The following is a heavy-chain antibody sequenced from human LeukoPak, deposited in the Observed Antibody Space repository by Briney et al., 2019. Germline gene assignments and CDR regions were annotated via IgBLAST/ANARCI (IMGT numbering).Heavy chain of an antibody. CDR1: GYTFSSYW. CDR2: INEDGSST. Sequence: GGSLRLSCAASGYTFSSYWMPWVLQGPGKGLVWVSRINEDGSSTSYAESVRGRFTIFRDNAKNTLYLQMNSLRAEDAAVYYCTRDTFGARDSWGQGTLVTVSS. CDR3: TRDTFGARDS. V-gene: IGHV3-74*01. J-gene: IGHJ4*02. D-gene: IGHD3-10*01.